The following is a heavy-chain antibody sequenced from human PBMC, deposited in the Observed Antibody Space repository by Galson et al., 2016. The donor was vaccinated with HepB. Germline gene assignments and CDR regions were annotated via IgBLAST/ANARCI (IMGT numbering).Heavy chain of an antibody. CDR1: GSSISSINW. V-gene: IGHV4-4*02. Sequence: LSLTCAVSGSSISSINWWSWVRQPPGKGLEWIGEIYHNGYTNYNPSLKSRVTISVDKSKNQCSLKVTSVTAADAAVYYCARTPDYYYGMDVWGQGTTVTVSS. CDR3: ARTPDYYYGMDV. CDR2: IYHNGYT. J-gene: IGHJ6*02.